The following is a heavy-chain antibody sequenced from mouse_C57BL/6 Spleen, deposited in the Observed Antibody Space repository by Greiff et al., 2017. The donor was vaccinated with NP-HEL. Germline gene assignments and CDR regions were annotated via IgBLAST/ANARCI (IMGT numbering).Heavy chain of an antibody. Sequence: EVNVVESGGGLVKPGGSLKLSCAASGFTFSSYTMSWVRQTPEKRLEWVATISGGGGNTYYPDSVKGRFTISRDNAKNTLYLQMSSLRSEDTALYYCARRGPNFDYWGQGTTLTVSS. V-gene: IGHV5-9*01. CDR3: ARRGPNFDY. D-gene: IGHD3-3*01. J-gene: IGHJ2*01. CDR2: ISGGGGNT. CDR1: GFTFSSYT.